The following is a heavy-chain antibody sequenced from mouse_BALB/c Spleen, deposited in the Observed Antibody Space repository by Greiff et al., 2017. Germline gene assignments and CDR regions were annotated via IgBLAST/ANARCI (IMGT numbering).Heavy chain of an antibody. CDR2: INPSTGYT. V-gene: IGHV1-7*01. CDR1: GYTFTSYW. J-gene: IGHJ3*01. D-gene: IGHD2-4*01. Sequence: VKLQESGAELAKPGASVKMSCKASGYTFTSYWMHWVKQRPGQGLEWIGYINPSTGYTEYNQKFKDKATLTADKSSSTAYMQLSSLTSEDSAVYYCARYDYDVRAWFAYWGQGTLVTVSA. CDR3: ARYDYDVRAWFAY.